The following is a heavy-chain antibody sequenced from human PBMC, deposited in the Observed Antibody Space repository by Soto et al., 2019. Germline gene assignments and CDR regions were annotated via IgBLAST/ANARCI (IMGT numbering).Heavy chain of an antibody. Sequence: SETLSLTCTVSGGSISSYYWSWIRQPPGKGLEWIGYIYYSGSTNYNPSLKSRVTISVDTSKNQFSLKLSSVTAADTAVYYCARVNDVYDFWSGDYYYYYYMDVWGKGTTVTVS. J-gene: IGHJ6*03. CDR1: GGSISSYY. CDR3: ARVNDVYDFWSGDYYYYYYMDV. D-gene: IGHD3-3*01. V-gene: IGHV4-59*01. CDR2: IYYSGST.